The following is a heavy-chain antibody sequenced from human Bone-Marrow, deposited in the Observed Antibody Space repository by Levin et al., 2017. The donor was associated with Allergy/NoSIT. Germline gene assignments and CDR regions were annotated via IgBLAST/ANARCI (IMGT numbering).Heavy chain of an antibody. CDR3: TREGARSSSWYWA. V-gene: IGHV4-39*02. CDR1: GGSIINNIYY. CDR2: VSFNGNT. J-gene: IGHJ4*02. Sequence: SQTLSLTCTVSGGSIINNIYYWGWVRQPPGKGLEWIGSVSFNGNTYYNPSLKSRVTISVDTSKNQFSLNLMSVTATDTAVYYCTREGARSSSWYWAGGPGALVTVSS. D-gene: IGHD6-13*01.